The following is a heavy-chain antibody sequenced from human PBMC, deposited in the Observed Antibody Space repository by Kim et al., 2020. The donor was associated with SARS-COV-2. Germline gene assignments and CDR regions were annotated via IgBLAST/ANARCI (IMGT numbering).Heavy chain of an antibody. Sequence: GGSLRLSCAASGFTVSSNYMSWVRQAPGKGLEWVSVIYSGGSTYYADSVKGRFTISRDNSKNTLYLQMKSLRAEDTAVYYCAREGPSSYCSGGSCYSTADAFDIWGQGTMVTVSS. CDR2: IYSGGST. V-gene: IGHV3-53*01. CDR3: AREGPSSYCSGGSCYSTADAFDI. D-gene: IGHD2-15*01. J-gene: IGHJ3*02. CDR1: GFTVSSNY.